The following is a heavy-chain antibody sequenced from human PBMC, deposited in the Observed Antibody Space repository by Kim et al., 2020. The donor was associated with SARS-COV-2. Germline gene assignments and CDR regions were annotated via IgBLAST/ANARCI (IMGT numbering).Heavy chain of an antibody. V-gene: IGHV1-2*06. CDR1: GYTFTGHY. CDR3: ARGPGGNRFGASHSDY. J-gene: IGHJ4*02. Sequence: ASVKVSCKASGYTFTGHYIHWVRQAPGQGPEWMGRINPNSGDTDYAQNFQGRVTMTRDTSITTAYMELSSLRSDDTAVYFCARGPGGNRFGASHSDYGGQGSLITVSS. CDR2: INPNSGDT. D-gene: IGHD2-15*01.